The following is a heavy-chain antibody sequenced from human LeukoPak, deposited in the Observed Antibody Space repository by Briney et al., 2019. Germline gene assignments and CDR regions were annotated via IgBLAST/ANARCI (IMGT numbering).Heavy chain of an antibody. Sequence: GGSLRLSCAASGFTFSSYSMNWVRQAPGKGLEWVSSISSSSSYIYYADSVKGRFTISRDNAKNSLYLQMNSLRAEDTAVYYCARDDGDYAHPVDYWGQGTLDTVSS. J-gene: IGHJ4*02. V-gene: IGHV3-21*01. D-gene: IGHD4-17*01. CDR2: ISSSSSYI. CDR3: ARDDGDYAHPVDY. CDR1: GFTFSSYS.